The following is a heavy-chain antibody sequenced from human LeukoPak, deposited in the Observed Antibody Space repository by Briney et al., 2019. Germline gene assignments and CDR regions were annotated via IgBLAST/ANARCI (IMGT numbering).Heavy chain of an antibody. D-gene: IGHD6-6*01. CDR3: ARDRYSSSSGRPLDY. Sequence: GGSLRLSCAASGFTFSSYSMNWVGQAPGTGLEGVSSISSSSSYIYYADSVKGRFTISRDNAKNSLYLQMNSLRAEDTAVYYCARDRYSSSSGRPLDYWGQGTLVTVSS. CDR1: GFTFSSYS. V-gene: IGHV3-21*01. J-gene: IGHJ4*02. CDR2: ISSSSSYI.